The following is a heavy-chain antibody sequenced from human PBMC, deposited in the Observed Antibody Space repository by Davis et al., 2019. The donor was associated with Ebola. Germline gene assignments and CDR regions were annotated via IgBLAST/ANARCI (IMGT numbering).Heavy chain of an antibody. Sequence: GESLKISCEGSGFTFSSHSMNWARQAPGKGLEWVSSISSNSEHLQHADSVKGRFTISRDNARDSLYLQMDSLRVEDTAIYYCARDAFSLSRYDTEDHWGQGTLVTVSS. CDR1: GFTFSSHS. V-gene: IGHV3-21*01. D-gene: IGHD3-9*01. J-gene: IGHJ4*02. CDR3: ARDAFSLSRYDTEDH. CDR2: ISSNSEHL.